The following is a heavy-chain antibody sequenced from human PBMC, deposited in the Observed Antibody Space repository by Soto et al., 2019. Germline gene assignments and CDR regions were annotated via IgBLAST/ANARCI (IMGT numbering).Heavy chain of an antibody. CDR3: ADRSGSYYTGMDA. V-gene: IGHV1-8*01. J-gene: IGHJ6*02. D-gene: IGHD1-26*01. Sequence: ASVKVSCKASGYTFTSYDINWVRQATGQGLEWMGWMNPNSGNTGYAQKFQGRVTMTSNTSISTAYMELSSLRFVDTAVYYCADRSGSYYTGMDAWGQGTTVTVSS. CDR1: GYTFTSYD. CDR2: MNPNSGNT.